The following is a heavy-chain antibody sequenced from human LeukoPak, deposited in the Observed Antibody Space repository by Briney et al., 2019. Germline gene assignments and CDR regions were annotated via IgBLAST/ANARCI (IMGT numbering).Heavy chain of an antibody. D-gene: IGHD3-22*01. J-gene: IGHJ2*01. CDR3: ASALGGYYDSSGYYFKSWYFDL. V-gene: IGHV4-59*01. Sequence: SETLSLTCTVSGGSISSYYWSWIRQPPGKGLEWIGYIYYSGSTNYNPSLKSRVTISVDTSKNQFSLKLSAVTAADAAGDYCASALGGYYDSSGYYFKSWYFDLWGRGTLVTV. CDR2: IYYSGST. CDR1: GGSISSYY.